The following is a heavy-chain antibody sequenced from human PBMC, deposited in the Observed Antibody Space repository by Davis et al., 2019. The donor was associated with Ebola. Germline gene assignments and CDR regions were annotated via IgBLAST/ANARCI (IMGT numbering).Heavy chain of an antibody. V-gene: IGHV5-51*01. D-gene: IGHD4-11*01. J-gene: IGHJ6*03. CDR1: GYSFTSYW. Sequence: GESLKISCKGSGYSFTSYWIGWVRQMPGKGLEWMGIIYPGDSDTRYSPSFQGQVTISADKSISTAYLQWSSLKASDTAMYYCAGLSTPNSNYPYYYMDVWGKGTTVTVSS. CDR2: IYPGDSDT. CDR3: AGLSTPNSNYPYYYMDV.